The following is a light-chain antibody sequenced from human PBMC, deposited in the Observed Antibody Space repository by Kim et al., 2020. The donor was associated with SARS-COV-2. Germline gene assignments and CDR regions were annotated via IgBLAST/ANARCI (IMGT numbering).Light chain of an antibody. Sequence: GQSVTISCSRSSSNIGSNTVNWYQQLPRTAPKLLIYSSNQRPSGVPDRFSGSKSGTSASLAISGLQSEDEADYYCATWDDSLNAAVFGGGTQLTVL. V-gene: IGLV1-44*01. CDR2: SSN. J-gene: IGLJ7*01. CDR3: ATWDDSLNAAV. CDR1: SSNIGSNT.